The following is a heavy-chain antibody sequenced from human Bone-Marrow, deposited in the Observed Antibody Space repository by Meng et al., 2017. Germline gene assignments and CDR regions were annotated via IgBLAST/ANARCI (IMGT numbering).Heavy chain of an antibody. D-gene: IGHD6-6*01. CDR2: IYHSGST. V-gene: IGHV4-30-2*01. CDR1: GDSISSGGYS. CDR3: ARYSSSSLAFDF. Sequence: QLQLQESGSGPLTPSQTLSLTCAVSGDSISSGGYSWSWIRQPPGKGLEWIGYIYHSGSTYFNPSLKSRVTVSVDRSKNQFSLNLSSVTAADTAVYYCARYSSSSLAFDFWGQGTLVTVSS. J-gene: IGHJ4*02.